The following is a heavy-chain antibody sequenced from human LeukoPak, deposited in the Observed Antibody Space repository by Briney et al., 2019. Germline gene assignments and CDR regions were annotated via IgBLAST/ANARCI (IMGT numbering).Heavy chain of an antibody. Sequence: ASVKVSCKASGYTFTGYYMRWVRQAPGQGLEWTGWINPNSGGTNYAQKFQGRVTMTRDTSTSTAYMELSRLSSDDTAVYYCARDYGSRGNSFDYWGQGTLVTVSS. V-gene: IGHV1-2*02. J-gene: IGHJ4*02. CDR1: GYTFTGYY. D-gene: IGHD3-22*01. CDR3: ARDYGSRGNSFDY. CDR2: INPNSGGT.